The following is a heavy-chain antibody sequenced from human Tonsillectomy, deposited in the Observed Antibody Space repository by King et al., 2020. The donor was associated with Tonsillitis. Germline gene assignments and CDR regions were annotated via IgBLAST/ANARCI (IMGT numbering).Heavy chain of an antibody. V-gene: IGHV4-59*01. Sequence: VQLQESGPGLVKPSETLSLTCSVSAGSISSYYWSWIRQPPGKGLEWIGYIYHSGSTNNNPALKSRVTISVDTSKNQCSLKLGSVTAADTAVYYCARVTAAPGRETSSLFYYTLFAPWGGGPLVTVSS. CDR3: ARVTAAPGRETSSLFYYTLFAP. D-gene: IGHD6-13*01. J-gene: IGHJ5*02. CDR1: AGSISSYY. CDR2: IYHSGST.